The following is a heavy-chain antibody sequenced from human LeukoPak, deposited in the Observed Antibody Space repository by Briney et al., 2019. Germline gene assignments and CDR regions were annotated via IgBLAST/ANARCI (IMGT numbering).Heavy chain of an antibody. V-gene: IGHV3-49*04. Sequence: LPGGSLRLSCSASGFTFGDYGMSWVRQAPGKGLEWVGFIRSKAYGGTTEYAASVKGRFTISRDDSKSIAYLQMNSLKTEDTAVYYCTRGDYYDTSGYYFLFDYWGQGTLVTVSS. CDR1: GFTFGDYG. CDR3: TRGDYYDTSGYYFLFDY. D-gene: IGHD3-22*01. J-gene: IGHJ4*02. CDR2: IRSKAYGGTT.